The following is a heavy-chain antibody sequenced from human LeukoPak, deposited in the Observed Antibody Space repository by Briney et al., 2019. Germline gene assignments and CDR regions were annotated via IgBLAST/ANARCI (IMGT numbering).Heavy chain of an antibody. V-gene: IGHV3-48*02. J-gene: IGHJ6*02. CDR1: GFTFSSYS. CDR2: ISSSDNTT. Sequence: GGSLRLSCAASGFTFSSYSMNWVRQAPGKGLEWVSYISSSDNTTYYADSVKGRFTISRDNAKNSLYLQMNSLRDEDTAVYYCARSALYYSYGMDVWGQGTTVTVSS. D-gene: IGHD6-25*01. CDR3: ARSALYYSYGMDV.